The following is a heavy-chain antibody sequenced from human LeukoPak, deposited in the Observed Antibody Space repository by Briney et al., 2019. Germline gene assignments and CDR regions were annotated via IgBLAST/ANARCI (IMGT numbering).Heavy chain of an antibody. CDR3: AKDRLPGTLGYFDY. V-gene: IGHV3-30*18. CDR2: ISYDGSNK. CDR1: GFTFSSYG. J-gene: IGHJ4*02. Sequence: PGGSLRLSCAASGFTFSSYGMHWVRQAPGKGLEWVAVISYDGSNKYYADSVKGRFTISRDNSKNTLYLQMNSLRAEDTAVYYCAKDRLPGTLGYFDYWGQGTLVTVSS. D-gene: IGHD1-1*01.